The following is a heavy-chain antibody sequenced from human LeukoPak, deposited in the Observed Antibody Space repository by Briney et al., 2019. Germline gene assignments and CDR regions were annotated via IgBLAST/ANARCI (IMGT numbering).Heavy chain of an antibody. D-gene: IGHD2-2*01. J-gene: IGHJ4*02. CDR1: GFTFSTYA. CDR2: ISYDGSNK. V-gene: IGHV3-30*04. Sequence: PGGSLRLSCAASGFTFSTYAMHWVRQAPGKGLEWVALISYDGSNKYYADSAKGRFTISRDNSKNTLYLQMNSLRAEDTAVYYCAPEVVVVPAAIPIDYWGQGTLVTVSS. CDR3: APEVVVVPAAIPIDY.